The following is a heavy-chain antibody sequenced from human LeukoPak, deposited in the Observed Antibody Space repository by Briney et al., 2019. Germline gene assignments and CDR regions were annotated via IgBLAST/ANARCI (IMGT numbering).Heavy chain of an antibody. D-gene: IGHD3-22*01. Sequence: PSETLSLTCTVSGGSISSSSYYWGWIRQPPGKGLEWIGSIYYSGSTYYNPSLKSRVTISVDTSKNQFSLKLSSVTAADTAVYYCARGSQRMTMIVVVIKGGIDYWGQGTLVTVSS. J-gene: IGHJ4*02. CDR3: ARGSQRMTMIVVVIKGGIDY. V-gene: IGHV4-39*07. CDR1: GGSISSSSYY. CDR2: IYYSGST.